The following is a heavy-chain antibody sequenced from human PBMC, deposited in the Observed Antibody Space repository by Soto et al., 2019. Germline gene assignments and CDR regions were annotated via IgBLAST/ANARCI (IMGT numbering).Heavy chain of an antibody. D-gene: IGHD2-2*01. CDR2: IKQDGSTK. CDR1: GFTFSSYW. J-gene: IGHJ6*02. Sequence: EVQLVESGGGLVQPGGSLRLSCAASGFTFSSYWMSWVRQAPGKGLEWVANIKQDGSTKYYVDSVKGRFTIYRDNAKNSLYPQMNSLRADDTAVYYCARDAYCSSTSCPYYYGMDVWGQGTTVTVSS. CDR3: ARDAYCSSTSCPYYYGMDV. V-gene: IGHV3-7*04.